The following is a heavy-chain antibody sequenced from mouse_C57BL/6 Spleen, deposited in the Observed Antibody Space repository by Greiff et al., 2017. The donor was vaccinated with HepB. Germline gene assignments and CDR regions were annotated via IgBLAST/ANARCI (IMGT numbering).Heavy chain of an antibody. V-gene: IGHV14-4*01. D-gene: IGHD2-3*01. J-gene: IGHJ3*01. Sequence: EVQLQQSGAELVRPGASVKLSCTASGFNIKDDYMHWVKQRPEQGLEWIGWIDPENGDTEYASKFQGKATITADTSSNTAYLQLSSLTSEDTAVYYCTTRWLAAWFAYWGQGTLVTVSA. CDR3: TTRWLAAWFAY. CDR1: GFNIKDDY. CDR2: IDPENGDT.